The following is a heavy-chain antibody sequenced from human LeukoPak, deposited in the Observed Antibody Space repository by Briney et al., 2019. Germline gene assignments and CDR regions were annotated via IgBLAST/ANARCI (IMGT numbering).Heavy chain of an antibody. CDR1: GFTFSSYA. V-gene: IGHV3-23*01. J-gene: IGHJ5*02. CDR3: AKPGIAVAGISNWFDP. D-gene: IGHD6-19*01. Sequence: GGSLRLSCAASGFTFSSYAMSWVRQAPGKGLEWVSATSGSGGSTYYADSVKGRFTIFRDNSKNTLYLQMNSLRAEDTAVYYCAKPGIAVAGISNWFDPWGQGTLVTVSS. CDR2: TSGSGGST.